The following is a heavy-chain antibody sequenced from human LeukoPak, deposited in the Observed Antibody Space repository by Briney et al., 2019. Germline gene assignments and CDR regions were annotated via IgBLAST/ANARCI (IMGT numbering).Heavy chain of an antibody. D-gene: IGHD3-10*01. V-gene: IGHV3-23*01. CDR2: ISGSGGST. Sequence: XASGFTFSXXXXXWVRXAPGXXXXXXXXISGSGGSTYYADSVKGRFTISRDNSKNTLYLQMNSLRAEDTAVYYCAKDRPRWFGELSEYFQHWGQGTLVTVSS. J-gene: IGHJ1*01. CDR1: GFTFSXXX. CDR3: AKDRPRWFGELSEYFQH.